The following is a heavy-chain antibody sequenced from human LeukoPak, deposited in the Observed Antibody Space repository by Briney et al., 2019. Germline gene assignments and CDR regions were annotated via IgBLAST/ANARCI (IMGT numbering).Heavy chain of an antibody. CDR3: ARGRGYSYGEVHWFDP. CDR2: ISSSSSYI. CDR1: GFTFSSYS. J-gene: IGHJ5*02. D-gene: IGHD5-18*01. Sequence: PGGSLRLSCAASGFTFSSYSMNWVRQAPGKGLEWVSSISSSSSYIYYADSVKGRFTISRDNAKNSLYLQMNSLRAEDTAVYYCARGRGYSYGEVHWFDPWGQGTLVTVSS. V-gene: IGHV3-21*01.